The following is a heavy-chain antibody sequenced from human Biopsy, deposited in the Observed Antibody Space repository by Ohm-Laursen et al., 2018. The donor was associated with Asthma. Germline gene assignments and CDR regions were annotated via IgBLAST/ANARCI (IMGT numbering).Heavy chain of an antibody. CDR3: ARKAGSCISRTCYSLDF. CDR2: INSVFGTT. D-gene: IGHD2-2*01. J-gene: IGHJ4*02. Sequence: SVKVSCKSLGGTFNTYVIGWARQAPGQGLEWMGGINSVFGTTTYPQKFQDRVTITADDSTSTFYMELSSLRSEDTAVYYCARKAGSCISRTCYSLDFWGQGTLVTVSS. CDR1: GGTFNTYV. V-gene: IGHV1-69*13.